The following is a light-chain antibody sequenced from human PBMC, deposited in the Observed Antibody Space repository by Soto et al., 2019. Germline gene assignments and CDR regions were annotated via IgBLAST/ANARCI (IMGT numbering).Light chain of an antibody. V-gene: IGLV2-14*01. J-gene: IGLJ1*01. CDR2: EVT. CDR1: TSDVGSYNY. CDR3: SSYRSSSTYV. Sequence: QSVLTQPASVSGSPGQSITISCTGTTSDVGSYNYVSWHQQLPGQAPKLMIYEVTYRASGVPDRFSASKSGNTASLTISGLQAGDEADYYCSSYRSSSTYVFGTGTKVTVL.